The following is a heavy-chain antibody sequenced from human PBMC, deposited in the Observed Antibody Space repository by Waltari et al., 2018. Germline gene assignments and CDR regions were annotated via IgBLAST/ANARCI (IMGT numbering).Heavy chain of an antibody. J-gene: IGHJ5*02. V-gene: IGHV4-39*01. CDR1: GGSISSSSYY. CDR3: AGPGRLGMINWFDP. D-gene: IGHD3-22*01. CDR2: IYYSGST. Sequence: QLQLQESGPGLVKPSETLSLTCTVSGGSISSSSYYWGWIRQPPGKGLEWIGSIYYSGSTYYNPSLKSRVTISVDTSKNQFSLKLSSVTAADTAVYYCAGPGRLGMINWFDPWGQGTLVTVSS.